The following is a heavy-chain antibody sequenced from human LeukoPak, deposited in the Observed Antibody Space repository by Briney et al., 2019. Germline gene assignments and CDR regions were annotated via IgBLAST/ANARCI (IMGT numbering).Heavy chain of an antibody. D-gene: IGHD4-17*01. J-gene: IGHJ3*02. Sequence: ASVKVSCKASVYTFTGYYMHWVRQAPGQGLEWMGWINPNSGGTNYAQKFQGRVTMTRDTSISTAYMELSRLRSDDTAVYYCARANVDYGDYGDAFDIWGQGTMVTVSS. CDR3: ARANVDYGDYGDAFDI. CDR2: INPNSGGT. V-gene: IGHV1-2*02. CDR1: VYTFTGYY.